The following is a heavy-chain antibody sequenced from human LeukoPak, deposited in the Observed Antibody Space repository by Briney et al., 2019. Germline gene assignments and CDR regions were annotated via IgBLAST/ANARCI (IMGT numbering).Heavy chain of an antibody. D-gene: IGHD6-19*01. CDR1: GFTFSSYG. V-gene: IGHV3-30*18. CDR2: TSYDGSNK. Sequence: GGSLRLSCAASGFTFSSYGMHWVRQAPGKGLEWVAVTSYDGSNKYYADPVKGRFTISRDNSKNTLYLQMNSLRAEDTAVYYCAKDRGSGWYPNWFDPWGQGTLVTVSS. J-gene: IGHJ5*02. CDR3: AKDRGSGWYPNWFDP.